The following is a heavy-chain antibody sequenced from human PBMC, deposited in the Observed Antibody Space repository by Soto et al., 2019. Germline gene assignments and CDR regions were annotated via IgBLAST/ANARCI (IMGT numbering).Heavy chain of an antibody. CDR2: ISTDSGYT. Sequence: QIQLVQSGGEVERPGASVTVSCEASGYIFTTYGLSWVRQTPAHGLEWMGWISTDSGYTQYSQFLQGRVTMTRDTATNTGYMELRDLTSDDTGIYYCARDRPPGSRYGMDAWGQGTAVTVSS. CDR3: ARDRPPGSRYGMDA. CDR1: GYIFTTYG. V-gene: IGHV1-18*01. J-gene: IGHJ6*02.